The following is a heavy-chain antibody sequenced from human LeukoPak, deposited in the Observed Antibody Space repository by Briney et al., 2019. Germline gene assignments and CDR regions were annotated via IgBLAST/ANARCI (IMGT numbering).Heavy chain of an antibody. Sequence: GASVKVSCKASGYTFTSYGISWVRQAPGQGLEWMGWISAYNGNTNYAQKLQGRVTMTTDTSTSTAYMELRSLRSDDTAVYYCASSARYYYDSSGPGGDYWGQGTLVTVSS. CDR2: ISAYNGNT. CDR3: ASSARYYYDSSGPGGDY. D-gene: IGHD3-22*01. J-gene: IGHJ4*02. CDR1: GYTFTSYG. V-gene: IGHV1-18*01.